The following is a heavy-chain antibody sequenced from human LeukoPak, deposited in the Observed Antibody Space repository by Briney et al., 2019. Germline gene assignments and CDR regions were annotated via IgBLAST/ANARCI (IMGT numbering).Heavy chain of an antibody. D-gene: IGHD5-18*01. CDR1: GYTFTSYY. CDR2: LNPSGGGT. Sequence: GASVKVPCKASGYTFTSYYMHWVRQAPGQGLEWMGILNPSGGGTSYAQKFQGRVTMTRDTSTSTVYMELSSLRSEDTAGYYCARGGGEDTGMIHDYWGQGTLVTVSS. CDR3: ARGGGEDTGMIHDY. V-gene: IGHV1-46*01. J-gene: IGHJ4*02.